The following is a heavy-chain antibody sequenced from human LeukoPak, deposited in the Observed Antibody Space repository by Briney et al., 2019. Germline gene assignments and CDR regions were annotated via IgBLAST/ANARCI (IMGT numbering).Heavy chain of an antibody. CDR3: ARDAGWGYYDL. CDR2: IDKHGSVK. J-gene: IGHJ4*02. CDR1: GFTLSTSW. D-gene: IGHD1-26*01. Sequence: PGGSLRLSCVASGFTLSTSWVTWVRQAPGKGLEWVANIDKHGSVKYYADSVKGRLAISRDYAKNSVFLQMNSLRAEDTSVYYCARDAGWGYYDLWGQGTPVTVSS. V-gene: IGHV3-7*01.